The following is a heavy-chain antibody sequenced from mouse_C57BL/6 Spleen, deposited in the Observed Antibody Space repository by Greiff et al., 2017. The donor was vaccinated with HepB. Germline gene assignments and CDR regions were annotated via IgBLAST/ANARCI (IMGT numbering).Heavy chain of an antibody. CDR3: ATHYYGSPPFDY. CDR2: ISSGSSTI. Sequence: EVQLKESGGGLVKPGGSLKLSCAASGFTFSDYGMHWVRQAPEKGLEWVAYISSGSSTIYYEDTVKGRSTISRDNAKNTLFLQMTSLRSEDTAMYYCATHYYGSPPFDYWGQGTTLTVSS. D-gene: IGHD1-1*01. CDR1: GFTFSDYG. J-gene: IGHJ2*01. V-gene: IGHV5-17*01.